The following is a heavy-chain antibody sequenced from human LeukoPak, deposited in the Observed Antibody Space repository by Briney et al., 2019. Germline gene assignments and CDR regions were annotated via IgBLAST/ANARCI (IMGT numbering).Heavy chain of an antibody. J-gene: IGHJ5*02. V-gene: IGHV4-59*12. CDR3: ARDRRYCSSTSCGGWFDP. D-gene: IGHD2-2*01. CDR1: GGSISSYY. Sequence: SETLSLTCTVSGGSISSYYWNWIRQPPGKGLEWIGYIYHSGNTNYNPSLKSRVAISIDTSKNQFSLKLSSVTAADTAVYYCARDRRYCSSTSCGGWFDPWGQGTLVTVSS. CDR2: IYHSGNT.